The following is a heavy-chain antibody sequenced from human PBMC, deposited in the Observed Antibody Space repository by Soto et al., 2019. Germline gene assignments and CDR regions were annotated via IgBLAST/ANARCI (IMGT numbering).Heavy chain of an antibody. V-gene: IGHV4-34*01. CDR2: INHGGST. J-gene: IGHJ4*02. CDR3: AGNIVATISSFDS. CDR1: GESFSGYY. D-gene: IGHD5-12*01. Sequence: SETLSLTCAVYGESFSGYYWSWIRQPPGKGLEWIGEINHGGSTNYNPSLKSRVSMSVDTSKNQFSLKLNSVTAADTAVYYCAGNIVATISSFDSWGQGTLVTVSS.